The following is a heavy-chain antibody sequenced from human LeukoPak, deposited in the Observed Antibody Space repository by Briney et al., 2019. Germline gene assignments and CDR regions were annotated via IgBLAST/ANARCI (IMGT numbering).Heavy chain of an antibody. J-gene: IGHJ5*02. CDR3: ARERAGYCSGGTCQPPVPFDP. D-gene: IGHD2-15*01. Sequence: KPSETLSLTCTVSGGSISSSSYYWGWIRQPPGKGLEWIGSIYYSGSTYYNPSLKSRVTISVDTSKNQFSLKLSSVTAADTAVYYCARERAGYCSGGTCQPPVPFDPWGQGTLVTVSS. V-gene: IGHV4-39*07. CDR1: GGSISSSSYY. CDR2: IYYSGST.